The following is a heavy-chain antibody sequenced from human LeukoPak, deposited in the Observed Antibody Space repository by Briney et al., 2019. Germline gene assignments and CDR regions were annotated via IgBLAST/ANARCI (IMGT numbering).Heavy chain of an antibody. J-gene: IGHJ4*02. CDR1: GYIFTASC. Sequence: ASVKVSCKASGYIFTASCIHWVRQAPRQGLEWMGWINPNIGGTSFAKKFQGRVTLTRDTSITTTYLELTGLRSDDTAVYFCARGDCSGVSCYSVDSWGQGTLVTVSS. D-gene: IGHD2-15*01. V-gene: IGHV1-2*02. CDR2: INPNIGGT. CDR3: ARGDCSGVSCYSVDS.